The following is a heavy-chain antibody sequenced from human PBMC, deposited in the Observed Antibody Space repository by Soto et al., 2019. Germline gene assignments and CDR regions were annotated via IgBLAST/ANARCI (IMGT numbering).Heavy chain of an antibody. CDR2: IIPIFGTA. CDR1: GGTFSSYA. Sequence: SVKVSCKASGGTFSSYAISWVRQAPGQGLEWMGGIIPIFGTANYAQKFQGRVTITADKSTSTAYMELSSLRSEDTAVYYCARRNYYGSGSFDYCGKGTLVTVSS. J-gene: IGHJ4*02. V-gene: IGHV1-69*06. CDR3: ARRNYYGSGSFDY. D-gene: IGHD3-10*01.